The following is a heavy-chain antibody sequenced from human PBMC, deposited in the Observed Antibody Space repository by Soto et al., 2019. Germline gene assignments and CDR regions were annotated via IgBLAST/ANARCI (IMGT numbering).Heavy chain of an antibody. Sequence: GGSLRLSCAASGFTFDDYAMHWVRQVPGRGLEWVSGINWNSGSIGYGDSVKGRFAISRDNAKNSLHLQMNSLSAEDTAFYYCVKDESINWYSGHFRHWGQGTLVTVSS. V-gene: IGHV3-9*01. CDR2: INWNSGSI. CDR1: GFTFDDYA. J-gene: IGHJ1*01. D-gene: IGHD6-13*01. CDR3: VKDESINWYSGHFRH.